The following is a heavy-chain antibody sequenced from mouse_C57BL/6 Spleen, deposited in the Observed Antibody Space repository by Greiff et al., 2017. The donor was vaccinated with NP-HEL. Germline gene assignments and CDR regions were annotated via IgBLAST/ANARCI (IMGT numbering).Heavy chain of an antibody. J-gene: IGHJ1*03. Sequence: DVMLVESGPGLAKPSQPLSLTCSVTGYSITSDYWNWIRNFPGNKLEYMGYISYSGSTYYNPSLKSRISITRDTSKNQYYLQLTSVTTEDTATYYCARSYYYGSSYWYFDVWGTGTTVTVSS. D-gene: IGHD1-1*01. V-gene: IGHV3-8*01. CDR1: GYSITSDY. CDR2: ISYSGST. CDR3: ARSYYYGSSYWYFDV.